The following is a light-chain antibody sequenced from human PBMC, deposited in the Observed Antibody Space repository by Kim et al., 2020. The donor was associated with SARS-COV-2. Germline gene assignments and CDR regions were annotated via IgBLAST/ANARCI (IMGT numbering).Light chain of an antibody. Sequence: NFMLTQPHSVSESPGKTVTISCTRSSGSIASNYVQWYQQRPGRAPTTLIYEDNQRPSGVPDRFSGSIDSSSNSASLTISGLKTEDEADYYCQSYDSSNWVFGGGTQLTVL. CDR1: SGSIASNY. CDR3: QSYDSSNWV. V-gene: IGLV6-57*04. J-gene: IGLJ3*02. CDR2: EDN.